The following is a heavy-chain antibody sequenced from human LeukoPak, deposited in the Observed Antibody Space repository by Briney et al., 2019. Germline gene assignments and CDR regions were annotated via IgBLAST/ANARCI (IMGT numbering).Heavy chain of an antibody. D-gene: IGHD6-13*01. Sequence: GSLRLSCAASGFTFSSYAMSWVRQAPGKGLEWIGEINHSGSTNYNPSLKSRVTISVDTSKNQFYLKLSSVTAADTAVYYCARRVSVTPYSSSWYRKKYFQHWGQGTLVTVSS. V-gene: IGHV4-34*01. CDR3: ARRVSVTPYSSSWYRKKYFQH. CDR1: GFTFSSYA. J-gene: IGHJ1*01. CDR2: INHSGST.